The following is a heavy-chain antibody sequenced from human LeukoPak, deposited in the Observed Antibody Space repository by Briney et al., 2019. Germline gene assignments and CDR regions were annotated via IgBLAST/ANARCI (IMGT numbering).Heavy chain of an antibody. CDR2: INGDGRTT. Sequence: PGGSLRLSCGASGFTFSSYWMHWVRQTPGKGLVWVSRINGDGRTTDYADSVKGRFAIPRDSARNTLYLQMNNLRDEDTAVYYCARGGGGAVKYGLDVWGQGTTVTVSS. D-gene: IGHD2-15*01. CDR3: ARGGGGAVKYGLDV. J-gene: IGHJ6*02. CDR1: GFTFSSYW. V-gene: IGHV3-74*01.